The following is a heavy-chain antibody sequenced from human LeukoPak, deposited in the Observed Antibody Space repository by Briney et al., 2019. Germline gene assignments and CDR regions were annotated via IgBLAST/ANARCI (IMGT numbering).Heavy chain of an antibody. CDR3: ARDVHGDYGSGWFDP. CDR2: IIPLFGTA. V-gene: IGHV1-69*05. Sequence: ASVKVSCKTSGGTFNNSAISWVRQAPGQGLEWVGGIIPLFGTAGYAQKFQGRVTITKDESKRKVYLELTSLTSDDTAVYYCARDVHGDYGSGWFDPWGQGTLVSVSS. CDR1: GGTFNNSA. J-gene: IGHJ5*02. D-gene: IGHD4-17*01.